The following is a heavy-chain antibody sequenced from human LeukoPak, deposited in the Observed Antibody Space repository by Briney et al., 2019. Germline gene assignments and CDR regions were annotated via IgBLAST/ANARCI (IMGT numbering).Heavy chain of an antibody. CDR3: AYGYGDYLHYFDY. CDR2: IIPIFGTA. CDR1: GGTFSSYA. J-gene: IGHJ4*02. Sequence: SVKVSCKASGGTFSSYAISWVRQAPGQGLEWMGRIIPIFGTANYAQKFQGRVTITTDESTSTAYTELSSLRSEDTAVYYCAYGYGDYLHYFDYWGQGTLVTVSS. D-gene: IGHD4-17*01. V-gene: IGHV1-69*05.